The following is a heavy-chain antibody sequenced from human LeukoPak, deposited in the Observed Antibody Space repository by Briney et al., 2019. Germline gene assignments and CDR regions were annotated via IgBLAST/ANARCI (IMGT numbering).Heavy chain of an antibody. CDR2: ISYDGSNK. CDR1: GFTFSSYG. D-gene: IGHD4-23*01. CDR3: AKDARSFGGTYFDY. J-gene: IGHJ4*02. V-gene: IGHV3-30*18. Sequence: PGRSLRLSCAASGFTFSSYGMHWVRQAPGKGLEWVAVISYDGSNKYYADSVKGRFTISRDNSKNTLYLQMNSLRAEDTAIYYCAKDARSFGGTYFDYWGQGIQVTVSS.